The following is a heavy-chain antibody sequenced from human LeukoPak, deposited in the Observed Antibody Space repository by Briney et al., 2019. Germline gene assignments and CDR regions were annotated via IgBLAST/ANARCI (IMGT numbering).Heavy chain of an antibody. J-gene: IGHJ2*01. CDR3: ARGRDSSGLRDFDL. CDR1: VGSLTSYS. D-gene: IGHD3-22*01. Sequence: PPQSLSLTCTVSVGSLTSYSCSCIRQPPRKGLGWIGYIYYSGNTNYNPSLKSRVSISIDTSKHQSSLQLSSVTAADTAVYYCARGRDSSGLRDFDLWGRGTLVTVSA. CDR2: IYYSGNT. V-gene: IGHV4-59*01.